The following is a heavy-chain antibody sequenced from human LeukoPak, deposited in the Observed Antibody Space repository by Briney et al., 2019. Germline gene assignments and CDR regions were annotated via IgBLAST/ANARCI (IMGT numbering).Heavy chain of an antibody. Sequence: SETLSLTCTVSGGSISSYYWSGIRQPPGKGLEWIGEINHSGSTNYNPSLKSRVTISVDTSKNQFSLKLSSVTAADTAVYYCARDVPRSSGYPDNWGQGTLVTVSS. V-gene: IGHV4-4*08. D-gene: IGHD3-22*01. CDR2: INHSGST. CDR3: ARDVPRSSGYPDN. J-gene: IGHJ4*02. CDR1: GGSISSYY.